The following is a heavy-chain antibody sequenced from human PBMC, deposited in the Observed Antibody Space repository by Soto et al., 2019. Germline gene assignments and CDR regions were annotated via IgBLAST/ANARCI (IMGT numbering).Heavy chain of an antibody. D-gene: IGHD2-2*01. CDR3: ARDLVVPAAGTYYFDY. V-gene: IGHV4-61*08. J-gene: IGHJ4*02. Sequence: SETLSLTCAVSGGSISSGGYYWSWIRQPPGKGLEWIGYIYYSGSTNYNPSLKSRVTISVDTSKNQFSLKLSSVTAADTAVYYCARDLVVPAAGTYYFDYWGQGTLVTVSS. CDR1: GGSISSGGYY. CDR2: IYYSGST.